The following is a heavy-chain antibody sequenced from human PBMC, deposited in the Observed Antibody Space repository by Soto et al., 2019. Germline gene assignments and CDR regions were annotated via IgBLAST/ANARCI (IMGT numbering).Heavy chain of an antibody. Sequence: EVQLLESGGGLVQPGGSLRLSCAASGFTFSSYAMSWVRQAPGKGLEWVSAISGSGGSTYYADSVKGRFTISGDNSKNTLYLQMNSPRAEDTAVYYCAKDLGSSGPYYSYGMDVWGQGTTVTVSS. V-gene: IGHV3-23*01. D-gene: IGHD6-13*01. CDR2: ISGSGGST. CDR3: AKDLGSSGPYYSYGMDV. J-gene: IGHJ6*02. CDR1: GFTFSSYA.